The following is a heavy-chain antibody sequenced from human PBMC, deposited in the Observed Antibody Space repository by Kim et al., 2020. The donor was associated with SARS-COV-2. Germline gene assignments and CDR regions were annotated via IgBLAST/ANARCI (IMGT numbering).Heavy chain of an antibody. CDR3: SHGGGIAAAGPPGY. J-gene: IGHJ4*02. CDR1: GYTFTSYG. Sequence: ASVKVSCKASGYTFTSYGISWVRQAPGQGLEWMGWISAYIGNTNYAQKLHGRVTMTTDTSTSTAYMELRILRSDDAAVYYCSHGGGIAAAGPPGYCGQGTLVTVAS. V-gene: IGHV1-18*01. CDR2: ISAYIGNT. D-gene: IGHD6-13*01.